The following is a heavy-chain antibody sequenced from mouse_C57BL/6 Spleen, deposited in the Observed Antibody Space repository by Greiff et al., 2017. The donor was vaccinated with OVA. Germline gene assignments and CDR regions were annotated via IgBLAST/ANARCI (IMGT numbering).Heavy chain of an antibody. V-gene: IGHV1-53*01. D-gene: IGHD1-2*01. CDR2: INPSNGGT. CDR1: GYTFTSYW. J-gene: IGHJ3*01. Sequence: QVQLQQPGTELVKPGASVKLSCKASGYTFTSYWMHWVKQRPGQGLEWIGNINPSNGGTNYNEKFKSKATLTVDKSSSTAYMQLSSLTSEDSAVDYCARGGGNYGLAWFAYWGQGTLVTVSA. CDR3: ARGGGNYGLAWFAY.